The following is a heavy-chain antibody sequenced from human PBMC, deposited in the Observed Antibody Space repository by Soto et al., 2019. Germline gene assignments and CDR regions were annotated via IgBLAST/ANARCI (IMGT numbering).Heavy chain of an antibody. D-gene: IGHD6-13*01. Sequence: ASVKVSCKASGGTFSSYRINWVQQAPGQGLEWVGGIVPIRRTADYAQTFQGRVIITADESARTSYMELRSLRSQDTAVYYCVRDSGAKLSSSWGQGTLVTVSS. V-gene: IGHV1-69*13. CDR1: GGTFSSYR. J-gene: IGHJ4*02. CDR2: IVPIRRTA. CDR3: VRDSGAKLSSS.